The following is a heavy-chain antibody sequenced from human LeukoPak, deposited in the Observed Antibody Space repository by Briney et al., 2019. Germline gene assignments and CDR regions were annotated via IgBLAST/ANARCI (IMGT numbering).Heavy chain of an antibody. J-gene: IGHJ5*02. V-gene: IGHV4-39*01. CDR3: ARGKVVVVVAAAASLNWFDP. CDR2: IYYSGST. CDR1: GGSISSSSYY. D-gene: IGHD2-15*01. Sequence: PSETLSLTCTVSGGSISSSSYYWGWIRQPPGKGLEWIGSIYYSGSTYYNTSLKSRVTISVDTSKNQFSLKLSSVTAADTAVYYCARGKVVVVVAAAASLNWFDPWGQGTLVTVSS.